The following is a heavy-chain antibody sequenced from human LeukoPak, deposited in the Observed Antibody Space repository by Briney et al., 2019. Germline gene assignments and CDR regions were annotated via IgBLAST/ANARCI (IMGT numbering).Heavy chain of an antibody. J-gene: IGHJ6*04. V-gene: IGHV4-34*01. Sequence: GSLRLSCAASGFTFSSYAMSWIRQPPGKGLEWIGEINHSGSTNYNPSLKSRVTISVDTSKNQFSLKLSSVTAADTAVYYCARDTSMVRGVIIKPPGGMDVWGKGTTVTVSS. D-gene: IGHD3-10*01. CDR3: ARDTSMVRGVIIKPPGGMDV. CDR2: INHSGST. CDR1: GFTFSSYA.